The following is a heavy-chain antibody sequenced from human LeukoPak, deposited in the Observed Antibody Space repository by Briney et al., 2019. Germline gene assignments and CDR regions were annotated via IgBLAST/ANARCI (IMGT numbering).Heavy chain of an antibody. J-gene: IGHJ4*02. D-gene: IGHD6-25*01. V-gene: IGHV1-46*01. CDR3: AREREAALCFDY. CDR1: GYTFTDYY. CDR2: INPSGSST. Sequence: ASVTVSCKASGYTFTDYYMHWVRQAPGQGLEWMGMINPSGSSTSNAQKFQGRVTMTRDTSTSTVYMELSSLRSEDTAVYYCAREREAALCFDYWGQGTLVTVSS.